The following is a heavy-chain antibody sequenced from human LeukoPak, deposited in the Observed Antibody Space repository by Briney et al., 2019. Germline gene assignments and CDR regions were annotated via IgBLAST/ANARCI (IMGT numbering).Heavy chain of an antibody. D-gene: IGHD6-6*01. CDR3: ARDRARSYSSSSAAPIID. CDR2: ISAYNGNT. CDR1: GYTFTSYG. Sequence: ASVKVSCKASGYTFTSYGISWVRQAPGQGLEWMGWISAYNGNTNYAQKLQGRVTMTTDTSTSTAYMELRSLRSDDTAVYYCARDRARSYSSSSAAPIIDWGQGTLVTVSS. V-gene: IGHV1-18*01. J-gene: IGHJ4*02.